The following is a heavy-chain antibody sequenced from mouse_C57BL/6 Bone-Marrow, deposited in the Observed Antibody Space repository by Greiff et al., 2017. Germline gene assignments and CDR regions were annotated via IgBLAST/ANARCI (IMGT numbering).Heavy chain of an antibody. J-gene: IGHJ2*01. CDR1: GYTFTSYW. Sequence: VQLQQPGAELVMPGASVKLSCKASGYTFTSYWMHWVKQRPGQGLEWIGEIDPSDSYTNYNQKFKGKSTLTVDKSSSTAYMPLSSLTSEDSAVYYCARGGTVGYFDYWGQGTTLTVSS. D-gene: IGHD1-1*01. CDR3: ARGGTVGYFDY. V-gene: IGHV1-69*01. CDR2: IDPSDSYT.